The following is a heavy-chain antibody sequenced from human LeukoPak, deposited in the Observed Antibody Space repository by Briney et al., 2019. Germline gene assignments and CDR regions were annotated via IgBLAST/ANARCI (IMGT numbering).Heavy chain of an antibody. V-gene: IGHV3-7*01. CDR1: GVTFGSYW. CDR2: IKQDGSEK. CDR3: ASEYSSSSGFDY. D-gene: IGHD6-6*01. J-gene: IGHJ4*02. Sequence: GGSLRLSCAASGVTFGSYWMSWVRQAPGKGLEWVANIKQDGSEKYYVDSVKGRFTISRDNAKHSLYLQMNSLRAEDTAVYYCASEYSSSSGFDYWGQGTLVTVSS.